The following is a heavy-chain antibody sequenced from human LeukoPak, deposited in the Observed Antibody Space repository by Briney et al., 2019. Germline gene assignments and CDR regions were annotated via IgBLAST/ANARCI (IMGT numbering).Heavy chain of an antibody. V-gene: IGHV3-23*01. Sequence: GGSLRLSCEASGFPFSDYAMTWVRQAPGKGLEWVSSIKGSGGGSSYADSVKGRFTMTRDNSKSTLYLHINSLRAGDTAVYFGERDPNGDYAGAFEFWGQGTLVTVSS. D-gene: IGHD4-17*01. J-gene: IGHJ3*01. CDR2: IKGSGGGS. CDR3: ERDPNGDYAGAFEF. CDR1: GFPFSDYA.